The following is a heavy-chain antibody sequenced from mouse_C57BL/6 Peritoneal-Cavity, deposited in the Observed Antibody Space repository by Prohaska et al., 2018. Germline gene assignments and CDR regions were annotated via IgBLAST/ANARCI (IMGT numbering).Heavy chain of an antibody. Sequence: EVQLLETGGGLVQPGGSRGLSCEGSGFTFSGFWMSLVRQTPGKTLEWIGDINSDCSAINYAPSIKDRFTIFRDNDKSTLYLPMSNVRSEDTATYFCMRYGNYWYFDVWGTGTTVTVSS. J-gene: IGHJ1*03. CDR3: MRYGNYWYFDV. CDR1: GFTFSGFW. V-gene: IGHV11-2*01. D-gene: IGHD2-1*01. CDR2: INSDCSAI.